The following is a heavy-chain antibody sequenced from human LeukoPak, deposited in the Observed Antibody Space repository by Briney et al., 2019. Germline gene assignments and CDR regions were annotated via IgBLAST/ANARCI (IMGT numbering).Heavy chain of an antibody. J-gene: IGHJ4*02. Sequence: GGSLRLSCAASGFTFSSYAMSWVRQAPGKGLEWVSAISGSGGTTYYADSVKGRFTISRDNSKNTLYLQMNSLRAEDTAVYYCARRAGAYSHPYDYWGQGTLVTVSS. CDR1: GFTFSSYA. CDR2: ISGSGGTT. V-gene: IGHV3-23*01. CDR3: ARRAGAYSHPYDY. D-gene: IGHD4/OR15-4a*01.